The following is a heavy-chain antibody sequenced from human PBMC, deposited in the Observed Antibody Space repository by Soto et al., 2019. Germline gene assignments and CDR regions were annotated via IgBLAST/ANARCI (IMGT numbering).Heavy chain of an antibody. CDR1: GVSISSCAYY. J-gene: IGHJ4*02. CDR3: ARDTRAVNLSYFDY. CDR2: IYYSENT. D-gene: IGHD6-19*01. Sequence: PSGTLSLTCTVSGVSISSCAYYFVGIRQPPWNGLEWIGSIYYSENTYYNPSVKGRFTISVDTSKNQFYLKLSCVTAADTAVYYCARDTRAVNLSYFDYWGQGTLVTVSS. V-gene: IGHV4-30-4*08.